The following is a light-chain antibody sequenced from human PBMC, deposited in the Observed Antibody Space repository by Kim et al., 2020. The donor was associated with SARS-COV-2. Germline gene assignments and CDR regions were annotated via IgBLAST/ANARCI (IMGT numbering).Light chain of an antibody. J-gene: IGLJ6*01. CDR2: DNK. V-gene: IGLV1-51*01. CDR3: ATWDTSLSTGV. Sequence: GHKVTIASSGGSSDIGNNYVSGYRQVPGSAPRVLIYDNKKRPSGIPDRFSGSKSGTTATLAIIGLQTGDEADYYCATWDTSLSTGVFGGGTKVTVL. CDR1: SSDIGNNY.